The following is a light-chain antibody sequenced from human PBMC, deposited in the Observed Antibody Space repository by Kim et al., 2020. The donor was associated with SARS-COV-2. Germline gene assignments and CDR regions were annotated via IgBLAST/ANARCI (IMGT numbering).Light chain of an antibody. J-gene: IGLJ2*01. CDR3: SSYTI. CDR2: DVT. Sequence: VSASPGQSIHISCPGTSSDIGTYNYVSWYQHPPGKAPKLIIYDVTQRPSGVSDRFSGSKSGNTASLTISGLQAEDEANYFCSSYTIFGGGTKLTVL. CDR1: SSDIGTYNY. V-gene: IGLV2-14*03.